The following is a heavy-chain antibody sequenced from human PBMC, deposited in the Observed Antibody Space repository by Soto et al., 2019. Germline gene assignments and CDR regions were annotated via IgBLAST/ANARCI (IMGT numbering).Heavy chain of an antibody. V-gene: IGHV4-59*13. D-gene: IGHD3-3*01. J-gene: IGHJ6*02. CDR1: GDSMSPFY. CDR2: IYYSGNT. Sequence: QVPLQESGPGLVKPSENLSLTCTVSGDSMSPFYWNWIRQSPGKGLEWIGYIYYSGNTNYNPSLKSRVAISVDASKNQFYLKQSSVTAADTAVYYCARGVYDYWSGYYAGSGLDVWGQGTTVTVS. CDR3: ARGVYDYWSGYYAGSGLDV.